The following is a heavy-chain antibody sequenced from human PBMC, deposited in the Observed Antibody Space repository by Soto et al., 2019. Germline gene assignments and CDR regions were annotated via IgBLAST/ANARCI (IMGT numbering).Heavy chain of an antibody. CDR3: AREVRDTAVADFDY. J-gene: IGHJ4*02. D-gene: IGHD5-18*01. CDR1: GFTFSRYS. CDR2: ISSSISTM. V-gene: IGHV3-48*02. Sequence: AASGFTFSRYSMNWVRQAPGKGLEWLSYISSSISTMHYADSVKGRFTISRDNAKNSLYLQINSLRDEDTAVYYCAREVRDTAVADFDYWGQGTLVTVSS.